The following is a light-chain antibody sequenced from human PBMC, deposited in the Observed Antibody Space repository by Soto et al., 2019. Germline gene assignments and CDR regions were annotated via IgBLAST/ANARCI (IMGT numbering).Light chain of an antibody. J-gene: IGLJ2*01. CDR3: AAWDDSLKGLV. Sequence: QSVLTQPPSASGTPGQRVTISCSGSSSNIARNSVSWYQQLPGTAPRLLMYGNDQRPSGVPDRISGSKSGTSASLAISGLQSEDEADYYCAAWDDSLKGLVFGGGTQLTVL. V-gene: IGLV1-44*01. CDR2: GND. CDR1: SSNIARNS.